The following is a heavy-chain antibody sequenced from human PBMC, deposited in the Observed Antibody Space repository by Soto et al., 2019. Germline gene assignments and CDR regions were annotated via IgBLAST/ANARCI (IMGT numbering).Heavy chain of an antibody. CDR1: GFTFSSYG. CDR2: ISYDGSNK. J-gene: IGHJ4*02. V-gene: IGHV3-30*18. D-gene: IGHD3-3*01. Sequence: GGSLRLSCAASGFTFSSYGMHWVRQAPGKGLEWVAVISYDGSNKYYADSVKGRFTISRDNSKNTLYLQMNSLRAEDTAVYYCAKLVISPGYDFWSGYYPEGRFDYWGQGTLVTVSS. CDR3: AKLVISPGYDFWSGYYPEGRFDY.